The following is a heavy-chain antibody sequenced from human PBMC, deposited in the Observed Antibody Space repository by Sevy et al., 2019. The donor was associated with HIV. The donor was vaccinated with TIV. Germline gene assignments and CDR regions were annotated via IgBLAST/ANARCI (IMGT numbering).Heavy chain of an antibody. CDR2: ISSRSSTI. CDR3: ASGSNHKNLDY. D-gene: IGHD3-10*01. J-gene: IGHJ4*02. Sequence: GGSLRLSCAASGFTFSISDMNWVRQAPGKGLEWVSFISSRSSTIYYADSVKGRFTISRDNAKNSLYLQMNSLRDDDTAVYYCASGSNHKNLDYWGQGTLVTVSS. V-gene: IGHV3-48*02. CDR1: GFTFSISD.